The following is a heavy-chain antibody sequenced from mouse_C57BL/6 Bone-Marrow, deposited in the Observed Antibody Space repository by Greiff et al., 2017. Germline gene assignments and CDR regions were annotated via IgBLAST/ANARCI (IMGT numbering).Heavy chain of an antibody. D-gene: IGHD1-1*01. J-gene: IGHJ2*01. V-gene: IGHV1-54*01. CDR2: INPGSGGT. CDR1: GYAFTKYL. CDR3: ARRVHYYGRGNYFDY. Sequence: QVQLKESGAELVRPGTSVKVCCKASGYAFTKYLIEWVKQRPGQGLEWIGVINPGSGGTNYNEKFKGKATLTADKSSSTAYMQLSSLTSEDSAVYFCARRVHYYGRGNYFDYWGQGTTLTVSS.